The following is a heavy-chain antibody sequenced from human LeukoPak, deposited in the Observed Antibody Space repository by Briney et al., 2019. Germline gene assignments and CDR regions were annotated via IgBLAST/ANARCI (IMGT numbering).Heavy chain of an antibody. CDR1: VGSLRPYH. D-gene: IGHD3-10*01. CDR2: IAHSGTT. Sequence: KPSESLSLTCTVYVGSLRPYHWNWIRQSPGKGLECVGEIAHSGTTNYNASLKSRVTISIDTSRDQVSLKLTSVTAADTAVYYCARDLMRTYYSDSGSYSQGPVDPWGQGTLVTVSS. CDR3: ARDLMRTYYSDSGSYSQGPVDP. J-gene: IGHJ5*02. V-gene: IGHV4-34*01.